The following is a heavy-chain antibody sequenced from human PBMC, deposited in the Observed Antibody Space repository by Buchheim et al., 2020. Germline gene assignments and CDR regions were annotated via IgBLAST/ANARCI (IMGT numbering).Heavy chain of an antibody. CDR2: INHRGST. J-gene: IGHJ4*02. Sequence: QVQLQQWGAGLLKPSETLSLTCAVYGGSFSYYYWNWIRQPPGKGLEWIGEINHRGSTNYNPSLKSRVTISVDTSKNQFSLKLSSVIAADTAVYYCARGPYGWGGSYPHLVGIGYWGQGTL. CDR1: GGSFSYYY. CDR3: ARGPYGWGGSYPHLVGIGY. V-gene: IGHV4-34*01. D-gene: IGHD3-10*01.